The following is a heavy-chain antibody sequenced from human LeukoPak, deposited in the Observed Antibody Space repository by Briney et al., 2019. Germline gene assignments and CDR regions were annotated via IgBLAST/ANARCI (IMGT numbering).Heavy chain of an antibody. CDR2: ISYDGSNK. CDR3: ARGRAITFGGIMLGAFDI. CDR1: GFTFSSYA. D-gene: IGHD3-16*01. V-gene: IGHV3-30-3*01. Sequence: GGSLRLSCAASGFTFSSYAMHWVRQAPGKGLEWVAVISYDGSNKYYADSVKGRFTISRDNSKNTLYLQMNSLRAEDTAVYYCARGRAITFGGIMLGAFDIWGQGTTVTVSS. J-gene: IGHJ3*02.